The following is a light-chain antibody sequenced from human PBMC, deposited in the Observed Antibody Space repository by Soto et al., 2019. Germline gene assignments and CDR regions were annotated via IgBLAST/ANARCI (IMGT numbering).Light chain of an antibody. J-gene: IGKJ1*01. Sequence: EIVMTQSPAILSVSPGERANLSCRASQSVRGNLAWYQQKPGQSPRLLIFGASTRATGVPDRFSGSGSGAEFILTLSSRQYEDFAIYYCQHYDEWPRTFGLGTKVEVK. V-gene: IGKV3-15*01. CDR2: GAS. CDR1: QSVRGN. CDR3: QHYDEWPRT.